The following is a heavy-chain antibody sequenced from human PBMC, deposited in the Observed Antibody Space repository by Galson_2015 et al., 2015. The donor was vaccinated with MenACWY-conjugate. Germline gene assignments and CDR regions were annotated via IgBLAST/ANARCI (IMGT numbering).Heavy chain of an antibody. J-gene: IGHJ4*02. V-gene: IGHV3-74*03. CDR3: AREGGGGTPVGR. Sequence: SLRLSCAASGFTIGRYWIHWVRQVPGKGPVWISCITVDATNTEFADSVKGRFALSRDNARNTVYLQMNSLTAEDTAVYYCAREGGGGTPVGRWGQGTLVTVSS. D-gene: IGHD1-26*01. CDR2: ITVDATNT. CDR1: GFTIGRYW.